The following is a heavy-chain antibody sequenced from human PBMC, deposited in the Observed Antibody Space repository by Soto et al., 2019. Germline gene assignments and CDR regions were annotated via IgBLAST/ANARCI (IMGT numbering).Heavy chain of an antibody. J-gene: IGHJ4*02. CDR1: GESFRGYY. CDR3: ARSMGTSSEYYFDY. D-gene: IGHD6-6*01. Sequence: SETLSLTCAVYGESFRGYYWNWIRQPPGKGLEWIGGINHKGSSSYNPPLKSRVTISIDTSKKHFSLKLSSVTAADTAVYYCARSMGTSSEYYFDYWGQGTLVTVSS. V-gene: IGHV4-34*01. CDR2: INHKGSS.